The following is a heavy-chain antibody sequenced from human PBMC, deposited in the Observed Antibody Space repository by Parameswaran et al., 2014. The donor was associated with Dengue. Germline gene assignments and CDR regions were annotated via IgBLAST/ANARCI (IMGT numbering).Heavy chain of an antibody. D-gene: IGHD1-7*01. J-gene: IGHJ4*02. CDR1: SNA. CDR2: ISGSGVNT. CDR3: AKGALGTSGTLDY. Sequence: SNARGCARCPGKGLEWVSAISGSGVNTDYTDSVKGRFTISRDNSKYTLYLQMNSLRADDTAVYYCAKGALGTSGTLDYWGQGTLVTVSS. V-gene: IGHV3-23*01.